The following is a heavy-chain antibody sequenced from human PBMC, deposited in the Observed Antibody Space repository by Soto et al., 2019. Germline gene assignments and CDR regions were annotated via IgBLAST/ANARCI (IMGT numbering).Heavy chain of an antibody. J-gene: IGHJ6*02. CDR3: ASKEALSSWFLLDV. CDR1: GYTFTGYY. D-gene: IGHD6-13*01. Sequence: GASVKVSCKASGYTFTGYYMHWVRQAPGQGLEWMGWINPNSGGTNYAQKFQGWVTMTRDTSISTAYMELSRLRSDDTAVYYCASKEALSSWFLLDVWGQGTMVTVSS. V-gene: IGHV1-2*04. CDR2: INPNSGGT.